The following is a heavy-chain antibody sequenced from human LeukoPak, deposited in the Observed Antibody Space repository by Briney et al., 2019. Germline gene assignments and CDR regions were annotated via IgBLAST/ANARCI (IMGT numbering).Heavy chain of an antibody. CDR3: AREGGPCSGGSCYPGYFQH. V-gene: IGHV3-30*04. D-gene: IGHD2-15*01. CDR2: ISYDGSNK. J-gene: IGHJ1*01. Sequence: GSLRLSCAASGFTFSSYAMHWVRQAPGKGLEWVAVISYDGSNKYYADSVKGRFTISRDKSKNTLYLQMNSLRAEDTAVYYCAREGGPCSGGSCYPGYFQHWGQGTLVTVSS. CDR1: GFTFSSYA.